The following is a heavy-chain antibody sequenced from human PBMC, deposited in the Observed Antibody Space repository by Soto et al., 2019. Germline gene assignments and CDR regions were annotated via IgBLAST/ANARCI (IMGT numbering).Heavy chain of an antibody. J-gene: IGHJ4*02. V-gene: IGHV4-31*03. CDR2: IYYTGNT. CDR3: ATKIFGTTYFGY. CDR1: GGSVSSGSYY. D-gene: IGHD1-7*01. Sequence: PSETLSLTCTVSGGSVSSGSYYWSWIRQHPGRGLEWIGYIYYTGNTYYNPSLKSRLAISVDTSKNQFSLKLTSVTAEDTAIYYCATKIFGTTYFGYWGQGTLVTVSS.